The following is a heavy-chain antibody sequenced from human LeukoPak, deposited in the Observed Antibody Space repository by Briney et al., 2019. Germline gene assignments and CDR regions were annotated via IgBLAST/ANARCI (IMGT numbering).Heavy chain of an antibody. CDR3: ARSRWNFWSGNDAFDI. J-gene: IGHJ3*02. CDR2: IYYSGST. CDR1: GGSISSYY. Sequence: SETLSLTCTVSGGSISSYYWSWIRQPPGKGLEWIGYIYYSGSTNYNPSLKSRVTISVDTSKNQFSLKLSSVTAADTAVYYCARSRWNFWSGNDAFDIWGQGTMVTVSS. D-gene: IGHD3-3*01. V-gene: IGHV4-59*01.